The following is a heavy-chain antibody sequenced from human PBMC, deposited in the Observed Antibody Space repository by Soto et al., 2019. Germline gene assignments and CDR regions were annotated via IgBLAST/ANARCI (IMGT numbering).Heavy chain of an antibody. Sequence: SETLSLTCTVSSGSINNYYWSWIRQPPGKGLEFIGYIYYAGTTTYNPSLRSRVAISVDTSKNQFSLKLSSVTAADTAVYYCARGWGRIFDYWGQGTLVTVSS. CDR1: SGSINNYY. CDR3: ARGWGRIFDY. J-gene: IGHJ4*02. D-gene: IGHD7-27*01. CDR2: IYYAGTT. V-gene: IGHV4-59*08.